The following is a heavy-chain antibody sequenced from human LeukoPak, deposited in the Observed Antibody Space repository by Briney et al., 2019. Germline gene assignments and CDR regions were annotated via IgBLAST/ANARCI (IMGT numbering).Heavy chain of an antibody. D-gene: IGHD3-16*02. Sequence: GGSLRLSCAASGFTFSSYSMNWVRRAPGKGLEWVSSISSSSSYIYYADSVKGRFTISRDNAKNSLYLQMNSLRAEDTAVYYCASPSRDYVWGSYRYTFDYWGQGTLVTVSS. CDR2: ISSSSSYI. CDR1: GFTFSSYS. CDR3: ASPSRDYVWGSYRYTFDY. V-gene: IGHV3-21*01. J-gene: IGHJ4*02.